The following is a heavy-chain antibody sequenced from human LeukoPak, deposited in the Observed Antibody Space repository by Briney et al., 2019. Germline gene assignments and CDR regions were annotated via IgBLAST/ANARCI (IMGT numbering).Heavy chain of an antibody. CDR3: ARAGSYGTTWFDP. V-gene: IGHV4-31*03. J-gene: IGHJ5*02. D-gene: IGHD1-1*01. CDR2: IYYSGTT. Sequence: SQTLSLTCTVSGGSISSGGYYWSWIRQHPGKGLEWIGYIYYSGTTYYNPSLKSRLTISVDTSKDQFSLKLNSVTAADTAVYFCARAGSYGTTWFDPWGQGTLVTVSS. CDR1: GGSISSGGYY.